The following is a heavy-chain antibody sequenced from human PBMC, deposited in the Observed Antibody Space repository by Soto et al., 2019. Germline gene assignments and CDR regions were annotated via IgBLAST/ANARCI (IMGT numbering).Heavy chain of an antibody. Sequence: GGSLRLSCRTSGFTFSGNGMHWVRQAPGKGLEWVAIIWYDGSNTYYADSVKGRFTVSRDNSKDTLYLQMNRLGAEDTAVYFCARETLRQLDFWGQGTLVTVSS. CDR1: GFTFSGNG. D-gene: IGHD3-16*01. V-gene: IGHV3-33*01. CDR2: IWYDGSNT. CDR3: ARETLRQLDF. J-gene: IGHJ4*02.